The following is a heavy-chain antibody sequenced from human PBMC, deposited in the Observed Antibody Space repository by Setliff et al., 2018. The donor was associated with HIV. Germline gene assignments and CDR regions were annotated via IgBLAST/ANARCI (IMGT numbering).Heavy chain of an antibody. V-gene: IGHV3-11*04. CDR1: GFSLSDYY. CDR3: ARPNYYDSSGSFDY. D-gene: IGHD3-22*01. Sequence: PGGSLRLSCAASGFSLSDYYMSWIRQAPGKGLEWVSYISSSSNTIYYADSVKGRFTISRDNAKNSLYLQMNSLRAEDTAVYYCARPNYYDSSGSFDYWGQGTLVTVSS. J-gene: IGHJ4*02. CDR2: ISSSSNTI.